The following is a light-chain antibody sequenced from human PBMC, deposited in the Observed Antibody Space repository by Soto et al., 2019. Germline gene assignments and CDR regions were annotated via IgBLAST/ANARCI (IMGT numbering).Light chain of an antibody. Sequence: EIVLTQSLGTLSLSPGDGATLSCRASQSVSSGYLAWYQQKPGQAPRLLIYGASRRATGIPDRFSGSGSGTDFTLSISRLEPEDFAVYWCQHYGNSPTFGQGTKVDIK. CDR2: GAS. J-gene: IGKJ1*01. CDR1: QSVSSGY. CDR3: QHYGNSPT. V-gene: IGKV3-20*01.